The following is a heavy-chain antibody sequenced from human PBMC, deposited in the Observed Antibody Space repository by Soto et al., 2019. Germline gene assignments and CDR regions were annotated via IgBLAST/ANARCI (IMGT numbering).Heavy chain of an antibody. J-gene: IGHJ4*02. V-gene: IGHV3-74*01. CDR3: VRGDGDYYDGNGYLGRH. CDR2: IKSDGSWA. CDR1: GFTFSSYW. Sequence: EVQLVESGGGLVQPGGSLRLSCTASGFTFSSYWMHWVRQAPGKGLEWVSRIKSDGSWALYADSMEGRLTISRDNAKNNLVLAMNSLRAGDTAVYYCVRGDGDYYDGNGYLGRHWGQGNLVTVSS. D-gene: IGHD3-22*01.